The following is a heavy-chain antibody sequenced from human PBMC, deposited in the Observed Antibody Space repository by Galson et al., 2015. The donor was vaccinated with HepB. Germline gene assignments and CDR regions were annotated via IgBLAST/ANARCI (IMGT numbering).Heavy chain of an antibody. D-gene: IGHD2-2*02. CDR2: IKQDGSDK. V-gene: IGHV3-7*03. J-gene: IGHJ3*01. CDR1: GFTFSSYW. CDR3: VTSYPLGRAFDL. Sequence: SLRLSCAASGFTFSSYWMSWVRQAPGKGLEWVANIKQDGSDKYYVDSVKGRFTISRDNAKNSLYLQMNSLRAEDTAVYYCVTSYPLGRAFDLWGQGTMVTVSS.